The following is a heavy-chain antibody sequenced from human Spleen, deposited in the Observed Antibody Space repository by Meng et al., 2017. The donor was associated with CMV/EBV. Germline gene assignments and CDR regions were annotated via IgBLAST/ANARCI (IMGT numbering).Heavy chain of an antibody. CDR3: AGRLSVYYYYGMDV. CDR1: GYTFTSYY. CDR2: INPSGGST. V-gene: IGHV1-46*01. Sequence: ASVKVSCKASGYTFTSYYMHWVRQAPGQGLEWMGIINPSGGSTSYAQKFQGRVTMTRDTSTSTVYMELSRLRSDDTAVYYCAGRLSVYYYYGMDVWGQGTTVTVSS. J-gene: IGHJ6*02.